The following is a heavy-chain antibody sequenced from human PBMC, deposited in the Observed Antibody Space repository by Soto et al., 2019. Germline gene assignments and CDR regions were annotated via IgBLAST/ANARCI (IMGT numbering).Heavy chain of an antibody. V-gene: IGHV1-69*13. J-gene: IGHJ6*02. CDR2: IIPIFGTA. Sequence: GAPVKVSCKASGGTFSSYAISWVRQAPGQGLEWMGGIIPIFGTANYAQKFQGRVTITADESTSTAYMELSSLRSEDTDVYYCSRAAEETAMEDYYYYGMDVWGQGATVTVSS. D-gene: IGHD5-18*01. CDR1: GGTFSSYA. CDR3: SRAAEETAMEDYYYYGMDV.